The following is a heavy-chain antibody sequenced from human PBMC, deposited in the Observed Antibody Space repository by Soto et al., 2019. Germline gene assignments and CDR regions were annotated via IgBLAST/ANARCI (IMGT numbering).Heavy chain of an antibody. V-gene: IGHV4-34*01. CDR3: ARGAPKGPMYY. CDR2: INHSGST. CDR1: GGSFSGYY. J-gene: IGHJ4*02. Sequence: QVQLQQWGAGLLKPSETLSLTCAVYGGSFSGYYWSWIRQPPGKGLEWIGEINHSGSTNYNPSLKSRVTISVDTSKNQFSLKLSSVTAADTAVYYCARGAPKGPMYYWGQGTLVTVSS.